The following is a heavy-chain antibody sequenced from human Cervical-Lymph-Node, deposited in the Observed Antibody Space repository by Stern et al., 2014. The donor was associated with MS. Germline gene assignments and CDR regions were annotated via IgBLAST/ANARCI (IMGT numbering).Heavy chain of an antibody. CDR1: GGTFSYYP. CDR2: ILPLFGTT. D-gene: IGHD2-15*01. Sequence: QVQLVQSGAEVEKPGSSVKVSCRASGGTFSYYPITWVRQAPGQGLEWMGSILPLFGTTNYAQKFQDRVTLTADESTSTAYMAMRSLRFEDTAVYYCTKEHPDCSGGYCYPDGGQGTLVTLSS. V-gene: IGHV1-69*18. J-gene: IGHJ4*02. CDR3: TKEHPDCSGGYCYPD.